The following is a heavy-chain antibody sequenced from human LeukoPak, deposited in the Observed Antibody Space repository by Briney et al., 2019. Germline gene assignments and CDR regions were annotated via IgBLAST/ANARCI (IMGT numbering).Heavy chain of an antibody. CDR3: ASGSGYELGGAFDI. V-gene: IGHV1-2*02. D-gene: IGHD5-12*01. J-gene: IGHJ3*02. CDR1: GYTLTGYY. CDR2: INPNSGGT. Sequence: ASVKVSCKASGYTLTGYYIYWVRQAPGQGLEWMGWINPNSGGTNYAQKFQGRVTMTRDTSISTAYMELSRLRSDDTAVYYCASGSGYELGGAFDIWGQGTLVTVSS.